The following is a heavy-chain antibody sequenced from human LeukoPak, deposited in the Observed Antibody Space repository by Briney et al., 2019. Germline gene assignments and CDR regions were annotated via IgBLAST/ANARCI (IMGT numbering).Heavy chain of an antibody. CDR2: IWYDGSNK. V-gene: IGHV3-33*01. CDR1: GFTFSSYG. D-gene: IGHD6-13*01. CDR3: ARGESSGWYLKPYYGMDV. Sequence: GGSLRLSCAASGFTFSSYGMHWVRQAPGKGLEWVAVIWYDGSNKYYADSVKGRFTISRDNSKNTLYLQMNSLRAEDTAVYYCARGESSGWYLKPYYGMDVWGKGTTVTVSS. J-gene: IGHJ6*04.